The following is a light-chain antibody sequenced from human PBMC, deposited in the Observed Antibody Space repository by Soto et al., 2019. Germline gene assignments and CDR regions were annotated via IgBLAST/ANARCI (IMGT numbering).Light chain of an antibody. J-gene: IGLJ2*01. V-gene: IGLV2-14*03. CDR3: SSYTSTNSL. CDR1: SSDVGAYNY. CDR2: DVS. Sequence: QSALTQPASVSGSPGESITISCTGTSSDVGAYNYVSWYQQHPGKAPKLMIYDVSNRPSGVSTRFSGSKSGNTASLTISGLQAEDEADYYCSSYTSTNSLFGGGTKVTVL.